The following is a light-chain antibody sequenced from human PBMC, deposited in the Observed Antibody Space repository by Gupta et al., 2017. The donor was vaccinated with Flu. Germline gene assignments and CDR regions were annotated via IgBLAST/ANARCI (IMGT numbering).Light chain of an antibody. CDR1: SSNIGSNY. CDR3: EAWDDSLSGGV. CDR2: RNN. V-gene: IGLV1-47*01. Sequence: QSVLTQPPSASGTPGQRVTISCSGSSSNIGSNYVYWYQQLPGTAPKLLIYRNNQRPSGVPDRLSGSKSGTSASLAISGLRSEDEADYYWEAWDDSLSGGVFGGGTKLTVL. J-gene: IGLJ3*02.